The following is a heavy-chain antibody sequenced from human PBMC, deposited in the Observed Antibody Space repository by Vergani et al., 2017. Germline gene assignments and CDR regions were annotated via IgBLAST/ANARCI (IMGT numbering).Heavy chain of an antibody. CDR3: ARGGTIFDIPIDL. CDR2: IYTSGST. Sequence: QVQLQESGPGLVKPSQTLSLTCTVSGGSISSGSYYWSWIRQPAGKGLEWVGRIYTSGSTNYNPSLKSRVTISVDTSTNQFSLKLSSVTAADTAVYYCARGGTIFDIPIDLWGRGTLVTVSS. V-gene: IGHV4-61*02. D-gene: IGHD3-3*01. CDR1: GGSISSGSYY. J-gene: IGHJ2*01.